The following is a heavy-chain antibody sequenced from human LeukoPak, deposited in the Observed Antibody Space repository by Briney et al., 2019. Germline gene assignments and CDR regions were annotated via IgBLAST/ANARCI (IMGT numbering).Heavy chain of an antibody. V-gene: IGHV3-23*01. CDR2: IRDTGGTT. J-gene: IGHJ4*02. CDR1: GFAFSTYA. CDR3: AKDTSIGRYCTNGVCSPFDY. D-gene: IGHD2-8*01. Sequence: PGGSLRLSCAGSGFAFSTYAMSWVRQAPGKGLEWVAAIRDTGGTTYDADSVKGRFTISRDNSKSTLYLQMNNLRAEDTAVYYCAKDTSIGRYCTNGVCSPFDYWGQGTLVTVSS.